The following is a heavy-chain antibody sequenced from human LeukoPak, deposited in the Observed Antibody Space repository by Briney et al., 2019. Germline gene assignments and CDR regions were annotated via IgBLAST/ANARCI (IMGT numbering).Heavy chain of an antibody. Sequence: SETLSLTCAVYGGSFSGYYWSWIRQPPGKGLEWIEEINHSGSTNYNPSLKSRVTISVDTSKNQFSLKLSSVTAADTAVCYCASRSFPAGMDYWGQGTLVTVSS. V-gene: IGHV4-34*01. CDR2: INHSGST. CDR1: GGSFSGYY. J-gene: IGHJ4*02. D-gene: IGHD2-2*01. CDR3: ASRSFPAGMDY.